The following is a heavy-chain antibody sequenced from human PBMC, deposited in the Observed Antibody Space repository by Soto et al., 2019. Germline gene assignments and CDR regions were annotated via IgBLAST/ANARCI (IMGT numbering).Heavy chain of an antibody. CDR1: GYSFTSYY. D-gene: IGHD2-8*01. J-gene: IGHJ5*02. CDR3: STRTGCTNGWFDP. V-gene: IGHV1-46*03. CDR2: INPGGTTT. Sequence: ASVKVSCKASGYSFTSYYIHWVRQAPRQGLEWMGLINPGGTTTSYAQNFHGRVTMTRDTSTSTVYMELSSLRSEDTAVYYCSTRTGCTNGWFDPWGPGTLVTVSS.